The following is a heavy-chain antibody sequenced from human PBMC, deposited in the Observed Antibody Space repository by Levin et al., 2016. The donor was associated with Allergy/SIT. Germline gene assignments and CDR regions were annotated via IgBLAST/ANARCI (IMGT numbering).Heavy chain of an antibody. CDR3: ARSHCGGTCQLPKYYGMDV. CDR1: GFTLSNYA. CDR2: ISYDGSPK. V-gene: IGHV3-30*04. Sequence: GESLKISCAASGFTLSNYAMNWVRQAPGKGLEWVAVISYDGSPKYYADSVKGRFTISRDNSKNTLYLQVNSLRAEDTAVYYCARSHCGGTCQLPKYYGMDVWGQGTTVTVSS. J-gene: IGHJ6*02. D-gene: IGHD2-15*01.